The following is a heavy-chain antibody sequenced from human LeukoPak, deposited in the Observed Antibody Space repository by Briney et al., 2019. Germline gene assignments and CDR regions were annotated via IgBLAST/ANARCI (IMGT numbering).Heavy chain of an antibody. CDR2: IYSDGTT. CDR1: GFTVGSNY. D-gene: IGHD4-11*01. CDR3: ARDSPYSDYLIGGAFNI. V-gene: IGHV3-53*01. J-gene: IGHJ3*02. Sequence: GGSLRLPCAASGFTVGSNYMSWVRQAPGKGLEWVSVIYSDGTTYYADSVKGRFTISRDNSKNTLYLQMNSLGAEDTAVYYCARDSPYSDYLIGGAFNIWGQGTMVTVSS.